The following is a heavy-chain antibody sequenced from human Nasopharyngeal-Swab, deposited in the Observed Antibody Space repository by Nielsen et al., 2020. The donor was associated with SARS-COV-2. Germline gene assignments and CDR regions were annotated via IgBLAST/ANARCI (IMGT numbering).Heavy chain of an antibody. CDR1: GFTFSSYA. J-gene: IGHJ6*03. CDR3: AKEATLGGVGDYYYMDV. CDR2: ISGSGGST. D-gene: IGHD3-16*01. Sequence: GGSLRLSCAASGFTFSSYAMSWVRQAPGKGLEWVPAISGSGGSTYYADSVKGRFTISRDNSKNTLYLQMNSLRADDTAVYYCAKEATLGGVGDYYYMDVWGKGTTVTVSS. V-gene: IGHV3-23*01.